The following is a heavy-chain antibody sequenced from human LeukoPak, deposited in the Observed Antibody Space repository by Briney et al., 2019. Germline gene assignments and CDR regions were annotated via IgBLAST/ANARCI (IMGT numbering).Heavy chain of an antibody. D-gene: IGHD3-10*02. CDR2: VSGGGGST. J-gene: IGHJ4*02. V-gene: IGHV3-23*01. CDR1: GFTFASYA. Sequence: GGSLRLSCGTSGFTFASYAMSWLRQAPGKGLEWVSTVSGGGGSTWYADSVKGRFTISRDNSKNTLYLQMNSLRAEDTAVYYCATYVRGDFDYWGQGTLVTVSS. CDR3: ATYVRGDFDY.